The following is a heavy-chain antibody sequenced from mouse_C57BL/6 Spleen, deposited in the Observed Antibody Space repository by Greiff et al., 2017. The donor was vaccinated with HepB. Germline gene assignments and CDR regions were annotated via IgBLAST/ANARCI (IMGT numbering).Heavy chain of an antibody. Sequence: EVMLVESGGGLVQPGGSLKLSCAASGFTFSDYYMYWVRQTPEKRLEWVAYISNGGGSTYYPDTVKGRFTISRDNAKNTLYLQMSRLKSEDTAMYYCARHWDGYAMDYWGQGTSVTVSS. CDR2: ISNGGGST. J-gene: IGHJ4*01. D-gene: IGHD4-1*01. V-gene: IGHV5-12*01. CDR3: ARHWDGYAMDY. CDR1: GFTFSDYY.